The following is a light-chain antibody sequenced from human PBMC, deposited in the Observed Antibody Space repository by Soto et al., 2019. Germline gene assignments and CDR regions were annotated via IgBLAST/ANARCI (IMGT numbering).Light chain of an antibody. CDR3: QQYGSSPLT. CDR1: QRVSGNY. V-gene: IGKV3D-20*01. J-gene: IGKJ4*01. CDR2: DSS. Sequence: ELVLTQSPATLSLSPGERATLSCGASQRVSGNYLAWYQQKPGLAPRLLIYDSSNRATGIADRFSGSGSGTDFNLTISRLEPEDFAVYYCQQYGSSPLTFGGGTKVDI.